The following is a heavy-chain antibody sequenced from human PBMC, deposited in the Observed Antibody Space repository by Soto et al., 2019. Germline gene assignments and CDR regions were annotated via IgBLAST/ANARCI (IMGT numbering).Heavy chain of an antibody. CDR1: GFTFSSYS. J-gene: IGHJ4*02. CDR3: AKKVNSGPGSQYFDY. CDR2: FRTGGDDGTT. Sequence: EVQLLESGGGLVQPGGSLRLSCAASGFTFSSYSMSWVRQAPGKGLEWVSGFRTGGDDGTTYYADSVKGRFTIPRDNSKHTLFLQMNSLRAEDTAIYYCAKKVNSGPGSQYFDYWGQGTLVTVSS. D-gene: IGHD3-10*01. V-gene: IGHV3-23*01.